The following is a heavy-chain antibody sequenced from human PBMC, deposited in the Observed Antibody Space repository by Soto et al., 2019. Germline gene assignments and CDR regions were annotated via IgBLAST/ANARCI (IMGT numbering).Heavy chain of an antibody. CDR2: IYYSGST. V-gene: IGHV4-61*01. CDR1: GSSVSSGSYY. CDR3: ARGLFPYYYDSSGYGGWFDP. J-gene: IGHJ5*02. Sequence: SETLSLTCTVSGSSVSSGSYYWSWIRQPPGKGLEWIGYIYYSGSTNYNPSLKSRVTISVDTSKNQFSLKLSSVTAADTAVYYCARGLFPYYYDSSGYGGWFDPWGQGTLVTVSS. D-gene: IGHD3-22*01.